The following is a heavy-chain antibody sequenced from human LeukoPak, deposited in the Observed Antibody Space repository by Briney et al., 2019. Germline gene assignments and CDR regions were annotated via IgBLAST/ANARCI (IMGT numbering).Heavy chain of an antibody. CDR2: ISFDGSNK. J-gene: IGHJ4*02. V-gene: IGHV3-30*04. CDR1: GFTFSSYA. Sequence: GGSLRLSCAASGFTFSSYAMHWVRQAPGKGLEWVAVISFDGSNKYYADSLKGRFTISRDNSKNTLYLQMNSLRAEDTAVYYCARGPELGYSYGDYRVDYWGQGTLVTVSS. CDR3: ARGPELGYSYGDYRVDY. D-gene: IGHD4-17*01.